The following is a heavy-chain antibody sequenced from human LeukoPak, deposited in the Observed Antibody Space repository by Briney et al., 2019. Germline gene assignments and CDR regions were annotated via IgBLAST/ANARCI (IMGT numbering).Heavy chain of an antibody. CDR1: GGSFSGYY. D-gene: IGHD3-22*01. CDR2: INHSGST. J-gene: IGHJ5*02. V-gene: IGHV4-34*01. CDR3: ARHGYGPNWFDP. Sequence: PSETLSLTCAVYGGSFSGYYWSWIRQPPGKGLEWIGEINHSGSTNYNPSLKSRVTISVDTSKNQFSLKLSSVTAADTAVYYCARHGYGPNWFDPWGQGTLVTVSS.